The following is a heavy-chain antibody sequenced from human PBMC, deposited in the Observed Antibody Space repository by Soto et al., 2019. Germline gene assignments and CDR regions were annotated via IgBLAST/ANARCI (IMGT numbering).Heavy chain of an antibody. D-gene: IGHD6-19*01. CDR1: GFSLSTSAVG. Sequence: QITLKESGPTLVKPTQTLTLTCTFSGFSLSTSAVGVGWIRQPPGKALEWLALIYWDDDKRYSPSLKSRLTITKDTSKNQVVLTMTNMDPVDTATYYCAHRRITVAGPLDDAFDIWGQGTTVTVSS. J-gene: IGHJ3*02. V-gene: IGHV2-5*02. CDR3: AHRRITVAGPLDDAFDI. CDR2: IYWDDDK.